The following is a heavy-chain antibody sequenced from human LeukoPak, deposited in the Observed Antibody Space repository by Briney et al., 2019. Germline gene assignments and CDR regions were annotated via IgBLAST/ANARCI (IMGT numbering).Heavy chain of an antibody. D-gene: IGHD5-12*01. CDR3: ARVGYSGYESAF. Sequence: NLGESLKISCQASGYTFSTSWIGWVRQMPGKGLEWMGIIYPSDSDTRYSPSFQGQVTISADKSINTAYLQWNSLKASDTAMYYCARVGYSGYESAFWGQGTLVTVS. V-gene: IGHV5-51*01. CDR2: IYPSDSDT. CDR1: GYTFSTSW. J-gene: IGHJ4*02.